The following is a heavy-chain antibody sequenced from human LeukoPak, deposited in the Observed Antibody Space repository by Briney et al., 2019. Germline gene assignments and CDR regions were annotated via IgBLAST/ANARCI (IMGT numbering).Heavy chain of an antibody. V-gene: IGHV4-38-2*02. CDR2: IYYSGST. J-gene: IGHJ6*03. D-gene: IGHD6-6*01. Sequence: SETLSLTCTVSGFSISSGYYWGWIRQPPGKGLEWIGSIYYSGSTYYNPSLKSRVTISVDTSKNQFSLKLSSVTAADTAVYYCARHTSSSSWGGNYYYYMDVWGKGTTVTVSS. CDR3: ARHTSSSSWGGNYYYYMDV. CDR1: GFSISSGYY.